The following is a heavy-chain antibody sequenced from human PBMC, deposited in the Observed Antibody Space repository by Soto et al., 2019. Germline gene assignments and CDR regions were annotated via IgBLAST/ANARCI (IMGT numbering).Heavy chain of an antibody. D-gene: IGHD6-19*01. J-gene: IGHJ4*01. V-gene: IGHV1-18*01. CDR1: DYTFTKNG. Sequence: ASVKVTWEASDYTFTKNGINWVLQSPGKALEWLGWIRAYTGNTNYAQKFQGRVTMTTDTSTRTAYTELRSLRSDDTAVYFCARYASGWDGLCRYWG. CDR3: ARYASGWDGLCRY. CDR2: IRAYTGNT.